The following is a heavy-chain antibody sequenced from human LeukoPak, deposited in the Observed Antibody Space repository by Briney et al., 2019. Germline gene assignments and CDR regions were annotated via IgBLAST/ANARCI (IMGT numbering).Heavy chain of an antibody. D-gene: IGHD2-8*02. CDR2: ICIGGDT. Sequence: GGSLRLSCAGSGFTFSRYDMQWVGQGAGNMLEGVSGICIGGDTYYIASVTGGCTISTENAKSSLYLQMNSLTVADAAVYYCVRGGEVTGPLGYWGQGTLVTVSS. CDR1: GFTFSRYD. V-gene: IGHV3-13*01. CDR3: VRGGEVTGPLGY. J-gene: IGHJ4*02.